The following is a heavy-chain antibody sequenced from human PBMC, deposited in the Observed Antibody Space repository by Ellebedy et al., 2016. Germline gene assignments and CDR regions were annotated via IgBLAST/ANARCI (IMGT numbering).Heavy chain of an antibody. CDR3: ARDSYSGYDWDYYYYGMDV. D-gene: IGHD5-12*01. CDR1: GFTFSSYW. Sequence: GGSLRLSCAASGFTFSSYWMHWVRQAPGKGLVWVSRINSDGSSTSYADSVKGRFTISRDNAKNTLYLQMNSLRAEDTAVYYCARDSYSGYDWDYYYYGMDVWGQGTTVTVSS. J-gene: IGHJ6*02. V-gene: IGHV3-74*01. CDR2: INSDGSST.